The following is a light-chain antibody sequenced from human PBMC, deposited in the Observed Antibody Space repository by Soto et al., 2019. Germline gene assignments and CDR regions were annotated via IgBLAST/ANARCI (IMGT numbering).Light chain of an antibody. CDR2: GAS. J-gene: IGKJ1*01. V-gene: IGKV3-20*01. CDR3: HQYGSSPWP. Sequence: WTRSQGTLSLSPGEKGTLSCRSSQSVSSSYLAWYQQKPGQAPRLLIYGASSRATRIPDRVSGSRLRTDFTLTICILEPEDIAGFYCHQYGSSPWPFGQGTKVDIK. CDR1: QSVSSSY.